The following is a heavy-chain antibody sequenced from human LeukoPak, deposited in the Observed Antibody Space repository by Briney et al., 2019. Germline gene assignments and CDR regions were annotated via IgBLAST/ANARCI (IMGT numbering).Heavy chain of an antibody. CDR1: GFTPGNYW. V-gene: IGHV3-74*03. CDR3: AYSDHFDT. J-gene: IGHJ4*02. D-gene: IGHD4-17*01. CDR2: GDGDGSHS. Sequence: GGSLRLSRAASGFTPGNYWMHWVRPAPGKGLVWVSRGDGDGSHSTYADSVKGRFTISRDNAKNTLYLQMNRLTGEDTAVYYCAYSDHFDTWGQGTLVTVSS.